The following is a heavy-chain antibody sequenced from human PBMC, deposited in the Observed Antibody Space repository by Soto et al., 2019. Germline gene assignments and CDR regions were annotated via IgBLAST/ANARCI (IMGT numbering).Heavy chain of an antibody. CDR1: GGTFSSYA. CDR3: ARARGGYCTNGVCYHYYGMDV. V-gene: IGHV1-69*13. Sequence: SVKVSCKASGGTFSSYAISWVRQAPGQGLEWMGGIIPIFGTANYAQKFQGRVTITADESTSTAYMELSSLRSEDTAVYYCARARGGYCTNGVCYHYYGMDVWGQGTTVTV. CDR2: IIPIFGTA. D-gene: IGHD2-8*01. J-gene: IGHJ6*02.